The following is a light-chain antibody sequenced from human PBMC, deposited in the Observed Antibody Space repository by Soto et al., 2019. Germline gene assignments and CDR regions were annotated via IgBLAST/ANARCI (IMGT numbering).Light chain of an antibody. CDR2: EVI. CDR1: SSDVGGYNF. J-gene: IGLJ1*01. Sequence: QSVLSQPPSASWSPGQSVTISCTGSSSDVGGYNFVSWYQHLPGKAPKLMIYEVIQRPSGVPDRFSGSKSGNTASLTVSGLQAEDEADCYCSSYAGSSNVFATGTKVTVI. V-gene: IGLV2-8*01. CDR3: SSYAGSSNV.